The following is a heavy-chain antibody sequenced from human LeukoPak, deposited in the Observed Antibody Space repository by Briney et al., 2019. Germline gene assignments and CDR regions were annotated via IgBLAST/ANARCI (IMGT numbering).Heavy chain of an antibody. CDR1: GFIFSTYE. V-gene: IGHV3-48*03. J-gene: IGHJ3*02. CDR3: ARDPTSSWETAFDI. Sequence: GGSLRLSCAASGFIFSTYEMNWVRQAPGKGLEWLSYISYSGRTIYYADSVKGRFTISRDNAKNSLYLQMNSLRAEDTAVYYCARDPTSSWETAFDIWGQGTMVTVSS. D-gene: IGHD1-26*01. CDR2: ISYSGRTI.